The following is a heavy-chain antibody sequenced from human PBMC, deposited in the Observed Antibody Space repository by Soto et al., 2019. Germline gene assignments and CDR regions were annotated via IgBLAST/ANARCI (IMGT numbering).Heavy chain of an antibody. J-gene: IGHJ4*02. D-gene: IGHD2-2*01. Sequence: PSETLSLTCTVSNDSVLTSIYYWAWIRQPPGKGLEWIGTIYYTGTTYYNPSLQSRVTISIDTSKNQFSLNLNSVTAADTAVYYCARNWNLALVPAAYFVSWGQGTMVTVSS. CDR2: IYYTGTT. V-gene: IGHV4-39*01. CDR1: NDSVLTSIYY. CDR3: ARNWNLALVPAAYFVS.